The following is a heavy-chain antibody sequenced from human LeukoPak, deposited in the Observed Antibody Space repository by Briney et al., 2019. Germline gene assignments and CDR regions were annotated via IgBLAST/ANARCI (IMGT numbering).Heavy chain of an antibody. CDR2: ISYDGSNK. V-gene: IGHV3-30*18. CDR1: GFTLSSYG. J-gene: IGHJ4*02. Sequence: QPGRSLRLSCAASGFTLSSYGMHWVRQAPGKGLEWVAVISYDGSNKYYADSVKGRFTISRDNSKNTLYLQMNSLRAEDTAVYYCAKGPSGFDYWGQGTLVTVSS. CDR3: AKGPSGFDY. D-gene: IGHD6-19*01.